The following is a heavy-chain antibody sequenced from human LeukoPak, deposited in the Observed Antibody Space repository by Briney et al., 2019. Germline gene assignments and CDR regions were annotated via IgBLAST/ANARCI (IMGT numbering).Heavy chain of an antibody. CDR2: IIPIFGTA. J-gene: IGHJ6*02. CDR3: ASSIVATIYYYYGMDV. D-gene: IGHD5-12*01. CDR1: GGTFSSYA. Sequence: SVRVSCKASGGTFSSYAISWVRQAPGQGLEWMGGIIPIFGTANYAQKFQGRVTITADESTSTAYMELSSLRSEDTAVYYCASSIVATIYYYYGMDVWGQGTTVTVSS. V-gene: IGHV1-69*13.